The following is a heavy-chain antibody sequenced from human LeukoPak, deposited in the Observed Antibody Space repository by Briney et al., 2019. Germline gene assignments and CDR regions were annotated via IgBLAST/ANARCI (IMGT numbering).Heavy chain of an antibody. J-gene: IGHJ4*02. V-gene: IGHV1-69*13. CDR1: GGTFSSYA. Sequence: GASVKVSCKASGGTFSSYAISWVRQAPGQGLEWMGGIIPIFGTANYAQKFQGRVTITADESTSTAYMELSSLRSEDTAVYYCARGYHYYDSSGPFDYWGQGTLVTASS. CDR3: ARGYHYYDSSGPFDY. D-gene: IGHD3-22*01. CDR2: IIPIFGTA.